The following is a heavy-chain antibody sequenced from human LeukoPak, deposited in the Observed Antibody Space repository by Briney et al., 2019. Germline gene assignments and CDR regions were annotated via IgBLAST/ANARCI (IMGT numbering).Heavy chain of an antibody. Sequence: SVQVSCKASGGTFSSYAISWVRQAPGQGLEWMGGIIPIFGTANYAQKFQGRVTITGDESTSTAYMELSSLRSEDTAVYYCARERVDTAMVTYYYYGMDVWGKGTTVTVSS. CDR2: IIPIFGTA. CDR3: ARERVDTAMVTYYYYGMDV. CDR1: GGTFSSYA. J-gene: IGHJ6*04. D-gene: IGHD5-18*01. V-gene: IGHV1-69*13.